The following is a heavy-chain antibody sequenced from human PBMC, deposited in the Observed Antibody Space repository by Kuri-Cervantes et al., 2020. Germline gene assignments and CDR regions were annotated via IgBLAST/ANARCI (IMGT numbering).Heavy chain of an antibody. Sequence: GESLKISCAASGFTFSSYAMHWVRQAPGKGLEWVSAISGSGGSTYYADSVKGRFTISSDNSKNTLYLQMNSLRAEDAAVYYCAKDTVVVITPNFDYWGQGTLVTVSS. CDR3: AKDTVVVITPNFDY. J-gene: IGHJ4*02. CDR2: ISGSGGST. V-gene: IGHV3-23*01. D-gene: IGHD3-22*01. CDR1: GFTFSSYA.